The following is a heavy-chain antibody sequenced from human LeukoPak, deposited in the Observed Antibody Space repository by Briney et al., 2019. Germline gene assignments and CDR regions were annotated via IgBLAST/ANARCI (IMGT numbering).Heavy chain of an antibody. Sequence: GGSLRLSCAASGFTFSSYLMSWVRQAPGKGLEWVATIKQDGSEKYYVDSVKGRFTISRDNAKNSLYLQMNRLRAEDTAVYYCASGYGYSSGRTFDYWGQGTLVTVSS. CDR3: ASGYGYSSGRTFDY. CDR1: GFTFSSYL. D-gene: IGHD6-19*01. V-gene: IGHV3-7*01. J-gene: IGHJ4*02. CDR2: IKQDGSEK.